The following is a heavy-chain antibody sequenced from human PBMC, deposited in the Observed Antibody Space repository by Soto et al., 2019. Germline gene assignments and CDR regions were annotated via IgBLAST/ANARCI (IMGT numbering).Heavy chain of an antibody. CDR3: ATACRDGYNCLDY. CDR2: INPNSGGT. CDR1: GYTFTGYC. V-gene: IGHV1-2*04. Sequence: ASVKVSCKASGYTFTGYCIYWVRQAPGQGLEWMGWINPNSGGTNYAQKFQGWVTMTRDTSISTAYMELSRLSSDDTAVYYCATACRDGYNCLDYWGQGTLVTVSS. J-gene: IGHJ4*02. D-gene: IGHD5-12*01.